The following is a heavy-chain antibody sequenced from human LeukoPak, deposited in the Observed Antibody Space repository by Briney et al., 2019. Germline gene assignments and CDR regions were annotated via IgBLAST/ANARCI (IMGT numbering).Heavy chain of an antibody. J-gene: IGHJ4*02. D-gene: IGHD3-10*01. CDR2: FDPEDGET. Sequence: ASVKVSCKVSGYTLTELSMHWVRQAPGKGLEWMGGFDPEDGETIYAQKFQGRVTMTEDTSTDTAYMELSSLGSEDTAVYCCATVRYMVRGVISPFDYWGQGTLVTVSS. V-gene: IGHV1-24*01. CDR1: GYTLTELS. CDR3: ATVRYMVRGVISPFDY.